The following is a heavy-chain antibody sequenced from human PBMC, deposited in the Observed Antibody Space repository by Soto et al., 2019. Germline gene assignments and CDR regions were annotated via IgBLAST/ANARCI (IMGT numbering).Heavy chain of an antibody. CDR3: AHRILRTVFGLVTTTAIYFYF. V-gene: IGHV2-5*02. J-gene: IGHJ4*02. CDR2: IYWDDDK. CDR1: GFSLTTSGVG. Sequence: QITLNESGPTVVKPAETLTLTCTFSGFSLTTSGVGVGWIRQSPGKAPEWLALIYWDDDKRYSASLKSRLTITKDTSKNQVVLTMASVDPADTATYYCAHRILRTVFGLVTTTAIYFYFWGQGTPGVVSS. D-gene: IGHD3-3*01.